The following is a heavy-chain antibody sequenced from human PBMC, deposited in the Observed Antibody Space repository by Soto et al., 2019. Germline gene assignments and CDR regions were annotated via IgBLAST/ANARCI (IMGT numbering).Heavy chain of an antibody. CDR2: IMSNGAGT. D-gene: IGHD4-17*01. J-gene: IGHJ5*02. CDR3: ARAYGGNPALFDP. CDR1: GFPFSIHA. Sequence: PGGSLRLSCAASGFPFSIHAMSWVRQAPGKGLEWVSTIMSNGAGTYYPDSMKGRFTISRDNSKNTVYLQMNSLRAEDTAVYYCARAYGGNPALFDPWGQGTLVTVSS. V-gene: IGHV3-23*01.